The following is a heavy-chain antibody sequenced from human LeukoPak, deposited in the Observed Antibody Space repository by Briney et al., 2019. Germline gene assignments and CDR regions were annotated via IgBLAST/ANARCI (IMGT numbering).Heavy chain of an antibody. Sequence: PSETLSLTCSVSGGSISSSSYYWGWIRQPPGKGREWIGNIYYSGSTYYNPSLKSRVTISVDTSKNQFSLKLNSVTAADTAVYYCARVSSSGHHYFYYMDVWGKGTTVTVSS. J-gene: IGHJ6*03. CDR2: IYYSGST. CDR3: ARVSSSGHHYFYYMDV. D-gene: IGHD6-6*01. V-gene: IGHV4-39*01. CDR1: GGSISSSSYY.